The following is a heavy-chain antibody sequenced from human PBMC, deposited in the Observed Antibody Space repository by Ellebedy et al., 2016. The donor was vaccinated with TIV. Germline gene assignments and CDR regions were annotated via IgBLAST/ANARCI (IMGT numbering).Heavy chain of an antibody. CDR3: AKDEAPYGSGTDAFDI. J-gene: IGHJ3*02. Sequence: GGSLRLXXAASGFTFSSYAMSWVRQAPGKGLEWVSAISGSGGSTYYADSVKGRFTISRDNSKNTLYLQMNSLRAEDTAVYYCAKDEAPYGSGTDAFDIWGQGTMVTVSS. D-gene: IGHD3-3*01. V-gene: IGHV3-23*01. CDR1: GFTFSSYA. CDR2: ISGSGGST.